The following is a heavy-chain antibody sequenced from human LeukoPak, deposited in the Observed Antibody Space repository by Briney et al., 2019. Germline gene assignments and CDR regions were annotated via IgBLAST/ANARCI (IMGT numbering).Heavy chain of an antibody. CDR3: ARVGRSGYCSGGSCYPFDY. V-gene: IGHV3-66*01. Sequence: GGSLRLSCAASGFTVSSNYMSWVRQAPGKGLEWVSVIYSGGSTYYADSVKGRFTISRDNSKNTLYLQMNSLRAEDTAVYYCARVGRSGYCSGGSCYPFDYWGQGTLVTVSS. CDR1: GFTVSSNY. J-gene: IGHJ4*02. D-gene: IGHD2-15*01. CDR2: IYSGGST.